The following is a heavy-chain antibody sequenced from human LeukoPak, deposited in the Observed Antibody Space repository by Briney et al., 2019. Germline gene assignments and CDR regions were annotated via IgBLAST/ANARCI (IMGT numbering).Heavy chain of an antibody. CDR2: ISSSSTYI. D-gene: IGHD4-17*01. V-gene: IGHV3-21*01. Sequence: PGGSLRLSCAASGFTFSSYSMNWVRQAPGQGLEWLSSISSSSTYIYYADSLKGRFTISRDIAKNSLYLQMNSLRADDTAVYHCARTYGDYKDDAFDIWGQGTMVTVSS. CDR3: ARTYGDYKDDAFDI. CDR1: GFTFSSYS. J-gene: IGHJ3*02.